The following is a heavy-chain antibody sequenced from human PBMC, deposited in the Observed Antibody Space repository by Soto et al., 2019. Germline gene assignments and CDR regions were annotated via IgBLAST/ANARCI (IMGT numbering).Heavy chain of an antibody. CDR3: ARDNYGALDY. CDR1: GYPFTDLY. V-gene: IGHV1-2*02. Sequence: QVQLVQSGADVKRPGASVRVSCKPSGYPFTDLYIHWVRLAPGLGLEWMGWIDPRSGASRKTQNFQGRFTLTRDTSTSTVYMELFSLRSDDTAVYYCARDNYGALDYWGQGTLVTVSS. J-gene: IGHJ4*02. CDR2: IDPRSGAS. D-gene: IGHD2-21*01.